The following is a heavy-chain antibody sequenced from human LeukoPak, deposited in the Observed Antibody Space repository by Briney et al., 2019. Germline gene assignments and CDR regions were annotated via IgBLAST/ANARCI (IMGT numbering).Heavy chain of an antibody. CDR2: ITSAGAT. J-gene: IGHJ3*02. V-gene: IGHV3-11*04. CDR3: ARDLGPHRSSSNSGAFDI. CDR1: GFTFRNYY. D-gene: IGHD6-6*01. Sequence: GGSLRLSCAASGFTFRNYYMTWIRQAPGKGLEWVPYITSAGATYYADSVKGRFTISTDNAETSLYLQMNNLRADDTAVYYCARDLGPHRSSSNSGAFDIWGQGTMVTVSS.